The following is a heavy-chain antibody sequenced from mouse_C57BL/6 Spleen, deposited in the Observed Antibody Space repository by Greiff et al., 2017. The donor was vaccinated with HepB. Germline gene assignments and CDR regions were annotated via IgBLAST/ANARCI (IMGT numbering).Heavy chain of an antibody. D-gene: IGHD1-1*01. CDR2: ISSGSSTI. J-gene: IGHJ2*01. Sequence: EVHLVESGGGLVKPGGSLKLSCAASGFTFSDYGMHWVRQAPEKGLEWVAYISSGSSTIYYADTVKGRFTISRDNAKNTLFLQMTSLRSEDTAMYYCARPHYYGSSYPYFDYWGQGTTLTVSS. V-gene: IGHV5-17*01. CDR1: GFTFSDYG. CDR3: ARPHYYGSSYPYFDY.